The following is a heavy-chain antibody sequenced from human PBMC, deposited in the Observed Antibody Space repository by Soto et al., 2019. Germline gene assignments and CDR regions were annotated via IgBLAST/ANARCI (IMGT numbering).Heavy chain of an antibody. D-gene: IGHD2-15*01. V-gene: IGHV3-7*01. Sequence: EVQLVESEGGLVQPGGSLRLSCVASGFTFSNYWMTWVRQAPGKGLEWVANIKEDGSEKNYVDSVKGRFTISRTNAKNSLYLQMNSLRAEDTAVYYCARDKDVPRGGSDYWGQGTLVTVSS. CDR2: IKEDGSEK. CDR1: GFTFSNYW. J-gene: IGHJ4*02. CDR3: ARDKDVPRGGSDY.